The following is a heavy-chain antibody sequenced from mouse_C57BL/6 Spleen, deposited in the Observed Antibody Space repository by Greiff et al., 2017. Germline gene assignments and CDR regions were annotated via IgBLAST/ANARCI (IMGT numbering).Heavy chain of an antibody. CDR3: ARRSFCGSSNWYFGV. V-gene: IGHV1-69*01. J-gene: IGHJ1*03. Sequence: QVQLQQPGAELVMPGASVKLSCKASGYTFTSYWMHWVKQRPGQGLEWIGEIDPSDSYTNYNQKFKGKSTLTVDKSSSTAYMQLSSLTSEESAVYYCARRSFCGSSNWYFGVWGTGTTVTVSS. CDR2: IDPSDSYT. CDR1: GYTFTSYW. D-gene: IGHD1-1*01.